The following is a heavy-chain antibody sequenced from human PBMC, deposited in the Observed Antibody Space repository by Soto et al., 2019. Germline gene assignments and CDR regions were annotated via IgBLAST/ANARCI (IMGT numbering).Heavy chain of an antibody. CDR3: AKDQLYYDLGYGMDV. CDR1: GFTFSSYA. J-gene: IGHJ6*02. CDR2: ISGSGGST. Sequence: GGSLRLSCAASGFTFSSYAMSWVRQAPGKGLEWVSAISGSGGSTYYADSVKGRFTISRDNSKNTLYLQMNSLRAEDTAVYYCAKDQLYYDLGYGMDVWGQGTTVTVSS. D-gene: IGHD3-3*01. V-gene: IGHV3-23*01.